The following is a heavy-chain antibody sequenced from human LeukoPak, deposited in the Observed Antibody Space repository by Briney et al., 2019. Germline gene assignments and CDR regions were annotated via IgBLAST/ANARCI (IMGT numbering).Heavy chain of an antibody. Sequence: GGSLRLSCAASGFTFSNFGMHWVRQAPGKGLEWVAFIRHDGGNKYYADSVKGRFTISRDNSKNTLYLQMNSLRAEDTAVYYCAREFSSGSYWSAFDPWGQGTLVTVSS. D-gene: IGHD1-26*01. CDR3: AREFSSGSYWSAFDP. J-gene: IGHJ5*02. CDR1: GFTFSNFG. V-gene: IGHV3-30*02. CDR2: IRHDGGNK.